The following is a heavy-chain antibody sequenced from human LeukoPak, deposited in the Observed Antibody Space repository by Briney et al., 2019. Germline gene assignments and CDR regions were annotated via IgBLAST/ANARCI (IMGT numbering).Heavy chain of an antibody. D-gene: IGHD2-15*01. CDR2: IYPGDSDT. CDR3: ARPYCSGGSCYIDY. V-gene: IGHV5-51*01. J-gene: IGHJ4*02. CDR1: GYTFTNYW. Sequence: GESLKISCKGSGYTFTNYWMGWVRQLPGKGLEWMGIIYPGDSDTRYSPSFQGQATISADKSTSTAYLQWGSLKASDTAMYYCARPYCSGGSCYIDYWGQGTLVTVSS.